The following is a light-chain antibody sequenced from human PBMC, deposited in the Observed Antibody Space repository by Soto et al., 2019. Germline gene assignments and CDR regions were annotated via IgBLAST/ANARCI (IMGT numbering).Light chain of an antibody. CDR1: QGIDTS. CDR2: APS. J-gene: IGKJ2*01. CDR3: QQLNSYPPYT. V-gene: IGKV1-9*01. Sequence: ILLTQSPSSLSASVGDRVTITCRASQGIDTSLAWYQQKPGKAPKLLIYAPSNFQSGVPSRFSGSGSGTHFTLTISSLQPEDFATYYCQQLNSYPPYTFGQGTKLEIK.